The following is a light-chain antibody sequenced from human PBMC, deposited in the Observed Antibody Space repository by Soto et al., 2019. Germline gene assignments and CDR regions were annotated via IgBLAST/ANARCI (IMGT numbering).Light chain of an antibody. Sequence: EIVMTQSPATLSVSPGERATLSCRASQSVSSNLAWYQQKPGQAPRLLIYGASTRATGIPARFSGSGSGIAFTLTSNSLQSEDFAVYYCQQYNNWRPWTFGQGTKVEIK. CDR1: QSVSSN. V-gene: IGKV3-15*01. CDR3: QQYNNWRPWT. J-gene: IGKJ1*01. CDR2: GAS.